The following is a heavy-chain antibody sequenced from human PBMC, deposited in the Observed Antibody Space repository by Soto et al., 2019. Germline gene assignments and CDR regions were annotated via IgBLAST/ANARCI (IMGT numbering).Heavy chain of an antibody. CDR2: MYDTGST. V-gene: IGHV4-30-2*01. D-gene: IGHD3-10*01. Sequence: QLQLQESGSGLVKPSQTLSLTCAVSGASMSSGVYSWSWIRQPPGKGLEWIGYMYDTGSTYYNPSLKPPVTISAEMSKNHLSLNLTSATAADTAVYYCARDRGTGSFYPTWGQGILVTVSS. J-gene: IGHJ5*02. CDR1: GASMSSGVYS. CDR3: ARDRGTGSFYPT.